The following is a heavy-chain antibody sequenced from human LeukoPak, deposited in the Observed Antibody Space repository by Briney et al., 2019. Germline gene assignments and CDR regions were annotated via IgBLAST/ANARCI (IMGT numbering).Heavy chain of an antibody. CDR1: GGYISTYY. CDR3: ARDGPQWLAAFDS. Sequence: SETLPLTCTVSGGYISTYYWSWIRQPPGKGLEWIGNIYKSGNTNYKPSLQSRVTISVDTSKSQFSLKLSSVTAADTAVYYCARDGPQWLAAFDSWGQGTLVTVSS. D-gene: IGHD6-19*01. J-gene: IGHJ4*02. V-gene: IGHV4-59*01. CDR2: IYKSGNT.